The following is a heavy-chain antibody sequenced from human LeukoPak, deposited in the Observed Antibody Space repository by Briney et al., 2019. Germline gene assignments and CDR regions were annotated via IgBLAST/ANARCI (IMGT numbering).Heavy chain of an antibody. CDR3: AREDGRWELHY. V-gene: IGHV3-64*01. CDR2: ISSNGDGT. J-gene: IGHJ4*02. D-gene: IGHD1-26*01. CDR1: GFTFSSYA. Sequence: PGGSLRLSCAASGFTFSSYAMHWVRQAPGKGLEYVSAISSNGDGTYYANSVKGRFTISRDNSKNTLYLQMGSLRVEDMAVYYCAREDGRWELHYWGQGTLVTVSS.